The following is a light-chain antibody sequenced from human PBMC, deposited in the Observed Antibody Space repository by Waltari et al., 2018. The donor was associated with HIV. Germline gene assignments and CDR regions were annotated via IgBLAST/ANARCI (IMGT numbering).Light chain of an antibody. CDR1: SSDIGYFDY. CDR3: CSYAGAYTYV. V-gene: IGLV2-11*01. Sequence: QSALTQPRSVSGSHGQSVTISCTGTSSDIGYFDYVSWYQQYPGKAPQVIIYEVNQRPSGVPDRFTGSKSGITASLTISGLQGEDEADYYCCSYAGAYTYVFGTGTKVNVL. J-gene: IGLJ1*01. CDR2: EVN.